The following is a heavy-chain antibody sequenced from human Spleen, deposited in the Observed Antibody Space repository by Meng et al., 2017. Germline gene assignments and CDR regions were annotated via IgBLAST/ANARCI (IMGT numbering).Heavy chain of an antibody. Sequence: QVQLQHSGPGLVKSSQTLSLSCTCSGGSVSSSDYYWSWIRQPPGKGLEWIGYIYYSGSTSYNPSLKSRGTISVDTSKNQFSLKVSSVTAADTAVYYCARLHNSGWLDYWGQGTLVTVSS. V-gene: IGHV4-61*08. CDR2: IYYSGST. J-gene: IGHJ4*02. CDR1: GGSVSSSDYY. D-gene: IGHD6-19*01. CDR3: ARLHNSGWLDY.